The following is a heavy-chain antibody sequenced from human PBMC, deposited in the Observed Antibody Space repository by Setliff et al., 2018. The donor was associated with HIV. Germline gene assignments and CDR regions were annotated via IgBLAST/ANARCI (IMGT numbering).Heavy chain of an antibody. J-gene: IGHJ4*02. V-gene: IGHV4-4*07. CDR2: IYTSGST. CDR3: AREKFENGDYEFVSTFDS. CDR1: GGSISSYY. Sequence: SETLSLTCTVSGGSISSYYWSWIRQPAGKGLEWIGRIYTSGSTNYNPSLKSRVTISVDTSKNQFSLNLNSVTAEDTAVYYCAREKFENGDYEFVSTFDSWGQGTLVTVSS. D-gene: IGHD4-17*01.